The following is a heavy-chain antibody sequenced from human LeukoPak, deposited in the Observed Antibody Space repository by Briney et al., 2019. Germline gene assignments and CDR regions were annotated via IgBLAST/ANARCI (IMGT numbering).Heavy chain of an antibody. CDR2: ISSSSSYI. J-gene: IGHJ4*02. D-gene: IGHD3-3*01. V-gene: IGHV3-21*01. CDR3: XXXXXXXXSGFYTADFYFDL. CDR1: GFAFNSYG. Sequence: PGGSLRLSCAASGFAFNSYGMNWVRQAPGKGLEWVSSISSSSSYIYYADSVKGRFTISRDNAKNSLYLQVNSLRAEDTAVYYXXXXXXXXXSGFYTADFYFDLWGQGTQVTVSS.